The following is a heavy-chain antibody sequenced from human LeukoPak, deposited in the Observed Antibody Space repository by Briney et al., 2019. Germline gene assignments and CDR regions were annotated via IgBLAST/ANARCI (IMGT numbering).Heavy chain of an antibody. CDR3: ARIYSRGWSLDY. CDR2: INHSGST. CDR1: GGSFSGYY. V-gene: IGHV4-34*01. Sequence: SETLSLTCAVYGGSFSGYYWSWIRQPPGKGLEWIGEINHSGSTNSNSSLKSRVTISVDTSKNHFSLKLSSVTAADTAVYYCARIYSRGWSLDYGGPGTLVTVS. J-gene: IGHJ4*02. D-gene: IGHD6-19*01.